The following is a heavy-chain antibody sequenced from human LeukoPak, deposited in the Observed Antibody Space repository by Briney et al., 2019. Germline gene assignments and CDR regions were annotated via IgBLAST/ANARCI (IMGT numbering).Heavy chain of an antibody. CDR1: GFTFSRYS. Sequence: GGSLRLSCAASGFTFSRYSMNWVRQAPGKGLEWVSSVSSSSSYIYYADSVKDRFTISRDNAKNSVFLQMNSLRAEDTAVYYCARAEGYGSFDYWGQGTLVTVSS. D-gene: IGHD5-12*01. CDR3: ARAEGYGSFDY. J-gene: IGHJ4*02. V-gene: IGHV3-21*01. CDR2: VSSSSSYI.